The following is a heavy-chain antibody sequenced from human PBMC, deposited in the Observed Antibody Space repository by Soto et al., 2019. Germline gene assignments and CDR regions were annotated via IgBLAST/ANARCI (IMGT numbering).Heavy chain of an antibody. D-gene: IGHD1-26*01. J-gene: IGHJ4*02. CDR2: ISGSGGAT. Sequence: PGGSLRLSCAASGFTFNSYTMNWVRQAPGKGLEWVSGISGSGGATYYADSVKGRFTISRDSSKNTLYLQMNSLRAEDTAVYYCAKSELLLYYFDYWGQGTLVTVSS. V-gene: IGHV3-23*01. CDR3: AKSELLLYYFDY. CDR1: GFTFNSYT.